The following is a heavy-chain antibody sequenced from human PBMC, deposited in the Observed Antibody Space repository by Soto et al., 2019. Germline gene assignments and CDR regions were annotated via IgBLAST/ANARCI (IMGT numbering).Heavy chain of an antibody. CDR2: IYSGGST. D-gene: IGHD1-26*01. V-gene: IGHV3-53*01. CDR1: GFTVSSNY. Sequence: GGSLRLSCAASGFTVSSNYMSWVRQAPGKGLEWVSVIYSGGSTYYADSVKGRFTISRDNSKNTLYLQMNSLRAEDTAVYYCARDGTQSYAGWAFDIWGQGTMVTVSS. J-gene: IGHJ3*02. CDR3: ARDGTQSYAGWAFDI.